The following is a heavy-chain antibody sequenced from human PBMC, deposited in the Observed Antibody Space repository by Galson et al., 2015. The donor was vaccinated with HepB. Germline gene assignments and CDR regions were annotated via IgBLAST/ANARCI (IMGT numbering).Heavy chain of an antibody. J-gene: IGHJ4*02. D-gene: IGHD6-19*01. CDR3: ASRYSSGWYKDDDSLDY. CDR1: GFTFSNYA. V-gene: IGHV3-23*01. Sequence: SLRLSCAASGFTFSNYAMSWVRQAPGKGLEWVSTISGSGDSTYYADSVKGRFTISRDNSKNTLYLQMNSLRAEDTAVYYCASRYSSGWYKDDDSLDYWGPGTLVTVSS. CDR2: ISGSGDST.